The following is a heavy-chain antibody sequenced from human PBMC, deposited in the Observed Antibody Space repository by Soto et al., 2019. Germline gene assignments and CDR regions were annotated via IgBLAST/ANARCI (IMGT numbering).Heavy chain of an antibody. V-gene: IGHV4-39*01. Sequence: QVQLQESGPGLVKPSETLSLSCTVSGASVRSRTNYWGWIRQPPGKGLEWIGSIYYSGTTYYNPSLKIRVTISVDLSKNHFSRKLGSVTAADTAIYYCGRLDLSFGGTGFFDSWGQGTLVTVSS. CDR2: IYYSGTT. D-gene: IGHD2-15*01. CDR1: GASVRSRTNY. J-gene: IGHJ4*02. CDR3: GRLDLSFGGTGFFDS.